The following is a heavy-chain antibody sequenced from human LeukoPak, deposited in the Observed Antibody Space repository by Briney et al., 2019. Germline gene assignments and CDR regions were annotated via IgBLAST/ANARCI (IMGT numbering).Heavy chain of an antibody. CDR2: ISWNSGSI. J-gene: IGHJ4*02. CDR1: GFTFDDYA. Sequence: GRSLRLSCAASGFTFDDYAMHWVRQAPGKGLEWVSGISWNSGSIGYADSVKGRFTISRDNAKNSLYLQMNSLRAEDTALYYCAKEGSSGYYDRGPFDYWGQGTLVTVSS. CDR3: AKEGSSGYYDRGPFDY. V-gene: IGHV3-9*01. D-gene: IGHD3-22*01.